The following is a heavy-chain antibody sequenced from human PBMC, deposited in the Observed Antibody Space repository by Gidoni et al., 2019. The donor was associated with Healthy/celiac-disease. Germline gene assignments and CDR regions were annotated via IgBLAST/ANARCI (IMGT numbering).Heavy chain of an antibody. CDR2: ISSSSSTI. CDR3: ARSRMTTVIRNRYFDL. D-gene: IGHD4-17*01. CDR1: GFTFSSYS. J-gene: IGHJ2*01. Sequence: EVQLVESGGGLVQPGGSLRLSCAASGFTFSSYSMNWVSQAPGKGLEWVSYISSSSSTIYYADSVKGRFTISRDNAKNSLYLQMNSLRAEDTAVYYCARSRMTTVIRNRYFDLWGRGTLVTVSS. V-gene: IGHV3-48*01.